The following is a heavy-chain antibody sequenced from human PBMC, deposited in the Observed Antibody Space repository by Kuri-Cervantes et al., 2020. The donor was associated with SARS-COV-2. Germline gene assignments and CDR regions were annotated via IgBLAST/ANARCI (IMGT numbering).Heavy chain of an antibody. J-gene: IGHJ4*02. D-gene: IGHD2-15*01. Sequence: LRPSCAVSGGSISSGGYSWSWIREPPGKGLEWIGYIYHSGSTYYNPSLKSRVTISVDRSKMQWSRKLSSVTAADTAVYDCGRDGSGGDADYWGQGTLVTVSS. CDR1: GGSISSGGYS. V-gene: IGHV4-30-2*01. CDR2: IYHSGST. CDR3: GRDGSGGDADY.